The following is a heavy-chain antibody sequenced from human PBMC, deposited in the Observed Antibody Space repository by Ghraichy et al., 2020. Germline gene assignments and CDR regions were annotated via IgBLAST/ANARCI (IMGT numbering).Heavy chain of an antibody. CDR3: ARDGSNFCSSTRCQSGYYYLSMDV. D-gene: IGHD2-2*01. Sequence: SQTLSLTCTVSGGSISSYYWSWIRQPAGKGLEWIGRIYSSGTANYSPSLKSRVSMSVDTSKNHFSLNLNAVTAADTAVYYCARDGSNFCSSTRCQSGYYYLSMDVWGQGTTVTVSS. V-gene: IGHV4-4*07. CDR1: GGSISSYY. J-gene: IGHJ6*02. CDR2: IYSSGTA.